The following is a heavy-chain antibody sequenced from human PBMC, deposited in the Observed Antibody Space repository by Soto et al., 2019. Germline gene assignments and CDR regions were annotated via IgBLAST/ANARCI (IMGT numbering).Heavy chain of an antibody. CDR3: ARLDYGGNSGGPDY. D-gene: IGHD4-17*01. V-gene: IGHV4-39*01. Sequence: LQLQESGPGLVKPSETLSLTCTVSGGSISSSSYYWGWIRQPPGKGLEWIGSIYYSGSTYYNPSLKSRVTISVDTSKNQFSLKLSSVTAADTAVYYCARLDYGGNSGGPDYWGQGTLVTVSS. CDR2: IYYSGST. CDR1: GGSISSSSYY. J-gene: IGHJ4*02.